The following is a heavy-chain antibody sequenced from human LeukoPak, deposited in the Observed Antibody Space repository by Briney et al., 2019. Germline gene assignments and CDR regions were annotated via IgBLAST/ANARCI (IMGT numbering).Heavy chain of an antibody. Sequence: GGSLRLSCAASGFTFSDHYMDWVRQAPGRGLEWVGRIKNKANSYTTEYAASVKGRFTVSREDSKNALYLQMNSLKTEDTTVYNCTREGRYCSSTSCYVCLDFWGQGTLVTVSS. J-gene: IGHJ4*02. CDR3: TREGRYCSSTSCYVCLDF. CDR1: GFTFSDHY. V-gene: IGHV3-72*01. D-gene: IGHD2-2*01. CDR2: IKNKANSYTT.